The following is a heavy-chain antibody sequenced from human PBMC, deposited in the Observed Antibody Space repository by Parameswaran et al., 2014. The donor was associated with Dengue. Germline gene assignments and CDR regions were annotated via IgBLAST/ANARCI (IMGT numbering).Heavy chain of an antibody. CDR3: ARDRAAAGPHYYYYYMDV. Sequence: VRQMPGKGLEWVSVIYSGGSTYYADSVKGRFTISRDNSKNTLYLQMNSLRAEDTAVYYCARDRAAAGPHYYYYYMDVWGKGTTVTVSS. V-gene: IGHV3-53*01. J-gene: IGHJ6*03. CDR2: IYSGGST. D-gene: IGHD6-13*01.